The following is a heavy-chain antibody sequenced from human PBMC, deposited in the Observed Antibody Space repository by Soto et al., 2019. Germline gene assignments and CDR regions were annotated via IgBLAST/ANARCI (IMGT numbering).Heavy chain of an antibody. V-gene: IGHV1-8*01. D-gene: IGHD2-2*01. CDR1: GYTFTSYD. CDR2: MNPNSGNT. J-gene: IGHJ6*03. CDR3: ATTGYCSSTSCSSYMDV. Sequence: ASVKVSCKASGYTFTSYDINWVRQATGQGLEWMGWMNPNSGNTGYAQKFQGRVTMTRNTSISTAYMELSSLRSEDTAVYYCATTGYCSSTSCSSYMDVWGKGTTVTVSS.